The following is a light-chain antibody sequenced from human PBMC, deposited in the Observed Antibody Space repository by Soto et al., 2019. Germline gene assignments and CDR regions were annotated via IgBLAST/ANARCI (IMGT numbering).Light chain of an antibody. CDR3: SSYTSSGVV. Sequence: QSALTQPASVSGSPGQSITISCTGTSSDVGGYNYVSWYQQHPGKAPKLMIYDVSNRPSGVSNRFSGSKSGNTASLPISGLQAEDEADYYCSSYTSSGVVFGGGTKLTVL. J-gene: IGLJ2*01. CDR1: SSDVGGYNY. CDR2: DVS. V-gene: IGLV2-14*01.